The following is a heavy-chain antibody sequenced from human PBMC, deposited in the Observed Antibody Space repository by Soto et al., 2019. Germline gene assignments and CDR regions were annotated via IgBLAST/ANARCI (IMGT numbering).Heavy chain of an antibody. CDR3: AKARGAYLVYDFDS. V-gene: IGHV3-23*01. CDR2: ISGGGGGT. Sequence: GGSLRLSCAASGLTFHNFAMTWVRQAPGMGLEWVSTISGGGGGTYYADSVKGRFTISRDNSKNTLYLQMNSLKAEDTAVYYCAKARGAYLVYDFDSWGQGTPVTVSS. J-gene: IGHJ4*02. D-gene: IGHD5-12*01. CDR1: GLTFHNFA.